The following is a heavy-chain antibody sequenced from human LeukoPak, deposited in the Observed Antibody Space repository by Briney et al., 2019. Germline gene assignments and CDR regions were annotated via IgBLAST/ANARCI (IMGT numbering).Heavy chain of an antibody. CDR2: ISSSGSTI. J-gene: IGHJ3*02. Sequence: GGSLRLSCAASGFIFSSYSMNWVRQAPGKGLEWVSYISSSGSTIYYADSVKGRFTISRDNARNSLYLQMNSLRAEDTAVYYCAGLGSSSGYYPQDAFDIWGQGTMVTVSS. CDR1: GFIFSSYS. CDR3: AGLGSSSGYYPQDAFDI. D-gene: IGHD3-22*01. V-gene: IGHV3-48*04.